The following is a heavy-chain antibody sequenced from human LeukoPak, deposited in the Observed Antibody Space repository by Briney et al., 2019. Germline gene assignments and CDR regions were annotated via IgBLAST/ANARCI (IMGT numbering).Heavy chain of an antibody. D-gene: IGHD6-19*01. CDR1: GGSFSGYY. CDR2: INHSGST. CDR3: ARRLGTSSSCSYKY. J-gene: IGHJ4*02. V-gene: IGHV4-34*01. Sequence: SETLSLTCAVYGGSFSGYYWSWIRQPPGKGLEWIGEINHSGSTNYNPSLKSRVTISVDTSKNQFSLKLSSVTAADTAVYYCARRLGTSSSCSYKYWGQGTLVTVSS.